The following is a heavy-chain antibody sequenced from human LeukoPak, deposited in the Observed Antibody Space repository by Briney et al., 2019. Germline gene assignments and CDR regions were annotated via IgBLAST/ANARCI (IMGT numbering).Heavy chain of an antibody. CDR1: GYTFTAYH. D-gene: IGHD1-1*01. Sequence: ASVKVSCKASGYTFTAYHIHWVRQAPGQGLEWMGWIHPSSGGTNYAQKFQGRVTMTRDTSISTAYMELSRLRSDDTAVYYCARGGSDWNDGLGAFDIWGQGTMVTVSS. V-gene: IGHV1-2*02. CDR2: IHPSSGGT. J-gene: IGHJ3*02. CDR3: ARGGSDWNDGLGAFDI.